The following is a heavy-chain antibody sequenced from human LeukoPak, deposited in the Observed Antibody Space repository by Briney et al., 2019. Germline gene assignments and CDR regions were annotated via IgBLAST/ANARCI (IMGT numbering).Heavy chain of an antibody. V-gene: IGHV3-73*01. CDR1: GFTFSDST. D-gene: IGHD2-2*01. J-gene: IGHJ5*02. Sequence: GGSLRLSCAASGFTFSDSTMHWVRQASGKGLEWVGRIRSKANSYATAYAASVKGRFTISRDDSKNTAYLQMNSLKTEDTAVYYCARFLGYCSSTSCSNWFDPWGQGTLVTVSS. CDR3: ARFLGYCSSTSCSNWFDP. CDR2: IRSKANSYAT.